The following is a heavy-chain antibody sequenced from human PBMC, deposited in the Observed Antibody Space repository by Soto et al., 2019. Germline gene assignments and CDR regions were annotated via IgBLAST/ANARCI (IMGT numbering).Heavy chain of an antibody. D-gene: IGHD5-18*01. CDR1: GYTFTSYA. Sequence: QVQLVQSGAEVKKPGASVKVSCKASGYTFTSYAMHWVRQAPGQRLEWMGWINAGNGNTKYSQKFQGRVTITRDTSASTAYMELSSLRSEDTAVYYCAGRRWIQLTEMEDYWGQGPLVTVSS. CDR2: INAGNGNT. V-gene: IGHV1-3*01. CDR3: AGRRWIQLTEMEDY. J-gene: IGHJ4*02.